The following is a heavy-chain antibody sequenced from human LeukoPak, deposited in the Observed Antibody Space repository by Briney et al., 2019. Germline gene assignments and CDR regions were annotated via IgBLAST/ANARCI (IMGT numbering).Heavy chain of an antibody. CDR3: ANGRGPNTGPTLDY. V-gene: IGHV3-23*01. D-gene: IGHD2-15*01. Sequence: GGSLRLSCAASGLTFSSCSMTWVRQAPGKGLEWVSCISGSGGNTYYADSVKGRFTISRDNSKNTLYLQLNSLRAEDTVIYYCANGRGPNTGPTLDYWGQGTLVTVSS. CDR1: GLTFSSCS. CDR2: ISGSGGNT. J-gene: IGHJ4*02.